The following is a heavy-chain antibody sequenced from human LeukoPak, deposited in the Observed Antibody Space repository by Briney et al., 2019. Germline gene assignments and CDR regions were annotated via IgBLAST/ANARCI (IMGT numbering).Heavy chain of an antibody. J-gene: IGHJ4*02. CDR2: INHSGST. D-gene: IGHD1-7*01. Sequence: PSETLSLTCAVYGGSFSGYYWSWIRQPPGKGLEWIGEINHSGSTNYNPSLKSRVTISVDTSKNQFSLKLGSVTAADTAVYYCARVLSLITGTTAVVATKGSLDYWGQGTLVTVFS. CDR1: GGSFSGYY. CDR3: ARVLSLITGTTAVVATKGSLDY. V-gene: IGHV4-34*01.